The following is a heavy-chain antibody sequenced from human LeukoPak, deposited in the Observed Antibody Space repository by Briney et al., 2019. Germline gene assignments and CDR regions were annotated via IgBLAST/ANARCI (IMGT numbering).Heavy chain of an antibody. CDR2: IKQDGSEK. CDR1: GFTFSRHW. D-gene: IGHD3-22*01. CDR3: ATPLDYYDSSGYHQGGD. J-gene: IGHJ4*02. Sequence: GGSLGLSCAASGFTFSRHWMTWVRQAPGKGLEWVANIKQDGSEKYYVDSVRGRFAISRDNAKNSLYLQMNSLRAEDTAVYYCATPLDYYDSSGYHQGGDWGQGTLVTVSS. V-gene: IGHV3-7*03.